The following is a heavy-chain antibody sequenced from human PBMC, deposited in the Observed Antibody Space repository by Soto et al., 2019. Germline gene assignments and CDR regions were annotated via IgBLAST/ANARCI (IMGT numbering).Heavy chain of an antibody. Sequence: QVQLQESGPGLVKPSETLSLTCTVSGGSISSYYWSWLRQPPGKGLEWIGYIYYSGSTHYNPSLTSLVTLSVDPYKYQFSLKLSSVTAADTAVYYCARDASIFGAYYYGMDVWGQGTTVTVAS. V-gene: IGHV4-59*01. D-gene: IGHD3-3*02. CDR2: IYYSGST. CDR3: ARDASIFGAYYYGMDV. CDR1: GGSISSYY. J-gene: IGHJ6*02.